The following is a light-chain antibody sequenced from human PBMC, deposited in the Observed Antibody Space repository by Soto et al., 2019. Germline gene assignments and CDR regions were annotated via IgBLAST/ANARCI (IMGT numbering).Light chain of an antibody. CDR1: SSDVGIYNL. V-gene: IGLV2-23*02. Sequence: TGTSSDVGIYNLVSWYQQHPGKAPKLMIYEVTKRPSGVSNRFSGSKSGNTASLTISGLQAEDEADYYCCSYAGSFICYVFGTGTKLTVL. J-gene: IGLJ1*01. CDR2: EVT. CDR3: CSYAGSFICYV.